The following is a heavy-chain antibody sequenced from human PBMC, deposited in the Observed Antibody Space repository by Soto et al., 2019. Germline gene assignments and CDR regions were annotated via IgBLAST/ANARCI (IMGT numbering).Heavy chain of an antibody. CDR2: IDPNSGGT. CDR3: AGDLSRGPGDSSGYEFRYYYGMDV. V-gene: IGHV1-2*04. D-gene: IGHD3-22*01. J-gene: IGHJ6*02. CDR1: GYTFTGYY. Sequence: ASVKVSCKASGYTFTGYYMHWVRQAPGQGLEWMGWIDPNSGGTNYVHKFQGWVTMTRDTSISTAYMELSRLRSDDTAVYYCAGDLSRGPGDSSGYEFRYYYGMDVWGQGTTVTVSS.